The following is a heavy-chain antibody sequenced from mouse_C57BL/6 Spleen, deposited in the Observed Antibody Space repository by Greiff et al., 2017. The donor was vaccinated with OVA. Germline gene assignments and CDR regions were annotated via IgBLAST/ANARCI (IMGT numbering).Heavy chain of an antibody. J-gene: IGHJ3*01. V-gene: IGHV1-55*01. CDR3: ARAYYEYDEAWFAY. CDR2: IYPGSGST. CDR1: GYTFTSYW. D-gene: IGHD2-4*01. Sequence: VQPQQPGAELVKPGASVKMSCKASGYTFTSYWITWVKQRPGQGLEWIGDIYPGSGSTNYNEKFKSKATLTVDTSSSTAYMQLSSLTSEDSAVYYCARAYYEYDEAWFAYWGQGTLVTVSA.